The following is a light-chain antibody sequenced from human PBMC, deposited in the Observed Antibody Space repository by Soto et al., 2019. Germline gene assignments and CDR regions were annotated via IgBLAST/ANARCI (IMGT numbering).Light chain of an antibody. CDR3: QQYGSSPGT. V-gene: IGKV3-20*01. CDR2: GAS. Sequence: EIVLTQSPGTLSLSPGERATLSCRASHIVSSSSLAWYQQKPGQAPRLLIYGASSSATGIPDRFSGSGSGTDVTPTISRLEPEDCAVYYCQQYGSSPGTFGQGTKVDIK. CDR1: HIVSSSS. J-gene: IGKJ1*01.